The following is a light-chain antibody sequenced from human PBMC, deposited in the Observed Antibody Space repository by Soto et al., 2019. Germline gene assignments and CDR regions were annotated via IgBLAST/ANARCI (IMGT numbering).Light chain of an antibody. CDR2: DVS. CDR3: STYTSSSTSVV. V-gene: IGLV2-14*01. J-gene: IGLJ2*01. CDR1: SSDVGGYNY. Sequence: QYVLTQPASVSGSPGQSSTISCTGTSSDVGGYNYVSWYQQHPGKAPKLMIYDVSNRPSGVSNRFSGSKSGNTASLTISGLQAEDEADYYCSTYTSSSTSVVFGGGTKVTVL.